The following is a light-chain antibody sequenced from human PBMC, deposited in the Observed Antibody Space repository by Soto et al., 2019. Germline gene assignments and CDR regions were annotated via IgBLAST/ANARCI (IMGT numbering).Light chain of an antibody. Sequence: EIVMTQSPATLSVSPGERATLSCRASQSVSSNLAWYQQKPGQAPRLLIYGASTRATGVPARFSGSGSGTELTLNISSRQSEDFAVYYCQQYDNWYTFGQGTKLQIK. CDR3: QQYDNWYT. CDR1: QSVSSN. V-gene: IGKV3-15*01. J-gene: IGKJ2*01. CDR2: GAS.